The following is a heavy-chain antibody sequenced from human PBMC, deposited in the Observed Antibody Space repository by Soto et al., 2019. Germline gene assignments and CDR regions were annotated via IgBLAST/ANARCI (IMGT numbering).Heavy chain of an antibody. J-gene: IGHJ6*02. CDR1: GYSFTKYG. V-gene: IGHV1-3*01. D-gene: IGHD2-2*01. CDR2: INPGNGDT. Sequence: ASVKVSCKTSGYSFTKYGLHCVRQAPGQRLEWMGWINPGNGDTKYSQKFQGRVTITRDTSATTAYMELSSLRSEVSAVFYCARTDCSSTSCYNYYYYGMDVWGQGTTVTVSS. CDR3: ARTDCSSTSCYNYYYYGMDV.